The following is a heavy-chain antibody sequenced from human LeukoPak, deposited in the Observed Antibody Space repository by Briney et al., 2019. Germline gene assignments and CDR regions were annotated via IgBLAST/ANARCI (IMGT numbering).Heavy chain of an antibody. CDR2: ISSSGSTI. CDR1: GFTFSSYE. V-gene: IGHV3-48*03. D-gene: IGHD6-19*01. J-gene: IGHJ4*02. Sequence: PGGSLRLSCAASGFTFSSYEMNWVRQAPGKGLEWVSYISSSGSTIYYADSVKGRFTISRDNAKNSLYLQMNSLRAEDTAVYYCARLQQWLPDYWGQGTLVTVSS. CDR3: ARLQQWLPDY.